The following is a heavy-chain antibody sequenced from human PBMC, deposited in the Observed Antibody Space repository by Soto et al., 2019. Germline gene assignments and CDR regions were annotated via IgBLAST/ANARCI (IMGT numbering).Heavy chain of an antibody. J-gene: IGHJ4*02. Sequence: SETLSLTCAVSGGSISSSNWWSWVRQPPGKGLEWIGEIYHSGSTNYNPSLKSRVTISVDKSKNQFSLKLSSVTAADTAVYYCARAYCGGDCYRGHFDYWGQGTLVTVSS. CDR1: GGSISSSNW. CDR3: ARAYCGGDCYRGHFDY. D-gene: IGHD2-21*02. CDR2: IYHSGST. V-gene: IGHV4-4*02.